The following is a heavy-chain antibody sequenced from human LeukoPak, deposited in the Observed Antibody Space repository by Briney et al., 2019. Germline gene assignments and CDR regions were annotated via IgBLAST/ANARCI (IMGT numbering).Heavy chain of an antibody. CDR2: ISGSGGST. J-gene: IGHJ3*02. V-gene: IGHV3-23*01. D-gene: IGHD6-19*01. CDR3: AKGKSRRWLSGSAFDI. Sequence: PGGSLRLSCAASGFTFSSYAMSWVRQAPGKGLEWVSAISGSGGSTYYADSVKGRFTISRDNSKNTLYLQMNSLRAEDTAVYYCAKGKSRRWLSGSAFDIWGQGTMVTVSS. CDR1: GFTFSSYA.